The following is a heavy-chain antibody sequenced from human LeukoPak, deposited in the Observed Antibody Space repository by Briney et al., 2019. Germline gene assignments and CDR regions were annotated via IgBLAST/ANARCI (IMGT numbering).Heavy chain of an antibody. CDR3: ARGLDTIETLEWLLPFDY. J-gene: IGHJ4*02. CDR1: GYTLTELS. V-gene: IGHV1-24*01. Sequence: ASVKVPCKVSGYTLTELSMHWVRQAPGKGLEWMGGFDPEDGETIYAQKFQGRVTMTEDTSTDTAYMELSSLRSEDTAVYYCARGLDTIETLEWLLPFDYWGQGTLVTVSS. D-gene: IGHD3-3*01. CDR2: FDPEDGET.